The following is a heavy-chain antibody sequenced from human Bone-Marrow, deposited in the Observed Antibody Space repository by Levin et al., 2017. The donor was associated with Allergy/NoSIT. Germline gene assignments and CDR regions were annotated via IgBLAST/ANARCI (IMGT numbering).Heavy chain of an antibody. CDR2: ISAYNGNT. D-gene: IGHD2-2*01. Sequence: ASVKVSCKASGYTFTSYGISWVRQAPGQGLEWMGWISAYNGNTNYAQQLQGRVTMTTDTSPSTAYRELRSLRSEDTAVYYCARSNEDIVVVPAAREAVAVQTYYFDYWGQGTLVTVSS. CDR3: ARSNEDIVVVPAAREAVAVQTYYFDY. CDR1: GYTFTSYG. V-gene: IGHV1-18*01. J-gene: IGHJ4*02.